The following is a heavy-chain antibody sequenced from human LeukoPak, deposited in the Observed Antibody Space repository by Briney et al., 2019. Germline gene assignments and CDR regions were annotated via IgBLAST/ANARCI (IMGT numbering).Heavy chain of an antibody. Sequence: GGSLRLSCAASGFTFSSYEMNWVRQAPGKGLEWVSYISSSGSTIYYADSVKGRFTISRDNAKNSLYLQMNRLRAEDTAVYYCATETGTTESFDYWGQGTLVTVSS. CDR1: GFTFSSYE. CDR3: ATETGTTESFDY. D-gene: IGHD1-1*01. V-gene: IGHV3-48*03. J-gene: IGHJ4*02. CDR2: ISSSGSTI.